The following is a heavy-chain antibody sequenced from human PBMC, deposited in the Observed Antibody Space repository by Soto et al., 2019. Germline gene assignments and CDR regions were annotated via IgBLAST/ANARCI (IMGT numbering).Heavy chain of an antibody. J-gene: IGHJ4*02. CDR1: GYTFTSYG. Sequence: ASVKVSCKASGYTFTSYGISWVRQAPGQGLEWKGWISAYNGNTNYAQKLQGRVTMTTDTSTSTAYIELRSLRSDDTAVYYCARASLGIAVAGDFDYWGQGTLVTVSS. CDR3: ARASLGIAVAGDFDY. D-gene: IGHD6-19*01. CDR2: ISAYNGNT. V-gene: IGHV1-18*01.